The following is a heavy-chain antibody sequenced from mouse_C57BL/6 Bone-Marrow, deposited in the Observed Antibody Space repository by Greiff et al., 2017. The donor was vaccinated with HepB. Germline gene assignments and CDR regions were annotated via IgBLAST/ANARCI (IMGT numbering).Heavy chain of an antibody. CDR1: GYTFTSYD. CDR2: IYPRAGST. D-gene: IGHD1-1*01. CDR3: ASSPLSDGSRGYFDY. V-gene: IGHV1-85*01. J-gene: IGHJ2*01. Sequence: QVQLQQSGPELVKPGASVKLSCKASGYTFTSYDINWVKQRPGQGLEWIGWIYPRAGSTKYNEKFKGKATLTVDTSSSTAYMELHSLTSEDSAVYFCASSPLSDGSRGYFDYWGQGTTLTVSS.